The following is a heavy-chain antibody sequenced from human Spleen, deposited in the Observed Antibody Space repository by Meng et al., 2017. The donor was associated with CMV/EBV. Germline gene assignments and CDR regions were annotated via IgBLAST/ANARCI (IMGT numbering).Heavy chain of an antibody. Sequence: PSGFSFSSHTMTWVRQVPGKGLEWVSSISSSSSYIYYVDSVKGRFTISRDNAKNSLYLQMNSLRAEDTAVYYCARAGSYGFYYFDDWGQGTLVTVSS. V-gene: IGHV3-21*01. D-gene: IGHD5-18*01. CDR1: GFSFSSHT. CDR2: ISSSSSYI. J-gene: IGHJ4*02. CDR3: ARAGSYGFYYFDD.